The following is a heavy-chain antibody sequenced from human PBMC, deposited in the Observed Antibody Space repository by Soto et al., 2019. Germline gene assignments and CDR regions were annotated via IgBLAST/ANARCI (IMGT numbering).Heavy chain of an antibody. CDR3: ARVYGDLPHNPIYYYYGMDV. Sequence: ASVKVSCKASGYTFTSYYMHWVRQAPGQGLEWMGIINPSGGSTSYAQKFQGRVTMTRDTSTSTVYMELSSLRSEDTAVYYCARVYGDLPHNPIYYYYGMDVWGQGTTVTVSS. V-gene: IGHV1-46*01. J-gene: IGHJ6*02. CDR2: INPSGGST. CDR1: GYTFTSYY. D-gene: IGHD4-17*01.